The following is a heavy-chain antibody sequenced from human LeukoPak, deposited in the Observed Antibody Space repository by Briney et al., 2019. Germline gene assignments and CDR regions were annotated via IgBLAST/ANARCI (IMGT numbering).Heavy chain of an antibody. CDR2: IYYSGST. V-gene: IGHV4-39*01. CDR3: LGSSGVFDY. CDR1: GGSISSSSYY. J-gene: IGHJ4*02. Sequence: PSETLSLTCTVSGGSISSSSYYWGWIRQPPGKGLEWIGSIYYSGSTYYNPSLRSRVTISVDTSKNQFSLKLSSVTAADTVVYYCLGSSGVFDYWGQGTLVTVSS. D-gene: IGHD6-19*01.